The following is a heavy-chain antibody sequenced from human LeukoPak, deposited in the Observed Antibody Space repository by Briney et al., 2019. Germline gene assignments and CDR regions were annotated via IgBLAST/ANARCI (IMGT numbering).Heavy chain of an antibody. J-gene: IGHJ3*02. CDR2: IKSKTDGGTT. D-gene: IGHD2-21*01. V-gene: IGHV3-15*01. CDR3: AGDRAYPNDVFNI. Sequence: GGSLRLSCAASRFTFSNAWMSWVRQAPGKGLEWVGRIKSKTDGGTTDYAAPVKGRFTISRDDSRNTLYLHMNSLRDEDTALYYCAGDRAYPNDVFNIWGQGTMITVS. CDR1: RFTFSNAW.